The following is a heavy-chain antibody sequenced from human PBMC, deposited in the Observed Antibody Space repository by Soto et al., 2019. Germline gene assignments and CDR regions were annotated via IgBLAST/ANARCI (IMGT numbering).Heavy chain of an antibody. CDR3: ARDKGYCSDTSCPDFDY. CDR1: GDTVSSYT. Sequence: GASVKISWKASGDTVSSYTVGWVRQAPGQGLEWMGRVIPNLGVTNYAKKFQGRFTIVVDTSTSTAYMELNSLRYEDTAVYYCARDKGYCSDTSCPDFDYWGQGTLVTVSS. D-gene: IGHD2-15*01. V-gene: IGHV1-69*04. J-gene: IGHJ4*02. CDR2: VIPNLGVT.